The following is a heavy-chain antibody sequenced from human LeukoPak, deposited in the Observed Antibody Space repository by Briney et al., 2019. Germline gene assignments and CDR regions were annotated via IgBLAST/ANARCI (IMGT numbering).Heavy chain of an antibody. J-gene: IGHJ5*02. CDR2: IYSGGST. Sequence: GGSLRLSCAASGFTVSSNYMSWVRQALGKGLEWVSVIYSGGSTYYADSVKGRFTISRDNSKNTLYLQMNSLRAEDTAVYYCARDKPYSSSWYSLGWFDPWGQGTVVTVSS. CDR3: ARDKPYSSSWYSLGWFDP. V-gene: IGHV3-66*01. D-gene: IGHD6-13*01. CDR1: GFTVSSNY.